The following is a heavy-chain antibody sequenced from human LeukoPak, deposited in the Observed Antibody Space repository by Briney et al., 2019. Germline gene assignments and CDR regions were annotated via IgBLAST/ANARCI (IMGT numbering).Heavy chain of an antibody. Sequence: GGSLRLSCAASGFTFSSYSMNWVRQAPGKGLEWVSYISSSSSTIYYADSVKGRFTISRDNAKNSLYLQMNSLRAEDTAVYYCARLAAAGAPYYFDCWGPGTLVTVSS. J-gene: IGHJ4*02. V-gene: IGHV3-48*01. CDR2: ISSSSSTI. CDR1: GFTFSSYS. CDR3: ARLAAAGAPYYFDC. D-gene: IGHD6-13*01.